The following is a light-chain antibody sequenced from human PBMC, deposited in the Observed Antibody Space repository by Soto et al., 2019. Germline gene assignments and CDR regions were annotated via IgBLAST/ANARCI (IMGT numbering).Light chain of an antibody. V-gene: IGKV1-5*03. CDR2: KAS. J-gene: IGKJ1*01. CDR3: QQYDSYPRV. CDR1: QSISSW. Sequence: DIQMTQSPSTLSASVGDRVTITCRASQSISSWLAWYQQKPGKAPNLLIYKASRLESGVPSRFSGSGSGTEFTLTISSRQPDDFATYYCQQYDSYPRVFGQGTKVEIK.